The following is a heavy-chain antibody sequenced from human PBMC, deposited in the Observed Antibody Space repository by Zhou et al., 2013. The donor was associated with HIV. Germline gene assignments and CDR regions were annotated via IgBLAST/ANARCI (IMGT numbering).Heavy chain of an antibody. D-gene: IGHD1-26*01. J-gene: IGHJ6*03. CDR2: IIPIFGTT. CDR3: ARDVGATRGGYYYYYMDV. Sequence: QVQLVQSGAEVKKPGSSVKVSCKASGGTFTNYAISWVRQAPGQGLEWMGGIIPIFGTTSYAQKFQGRVTITTDESTSTVYMELSSLRSEDTALYYCARDVGATRGGYYYYYMDVWGKGTTVTVS. CDR1: GGTFTNYA. V-gene: IGHV1-69*05.